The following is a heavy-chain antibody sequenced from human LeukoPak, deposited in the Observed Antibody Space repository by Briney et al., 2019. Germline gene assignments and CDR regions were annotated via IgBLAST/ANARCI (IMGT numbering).Heavy chain of an antibody. CDR1: GFTFNSYA. Sequence: PGGSLRLSCAASGFTFNSYAMNWVRQAPGKGLEWVSSISDSGIITLYADSVKGRFTISRDNSKNTLYLQMNSLRAEDTAVYSCAKEILISTDYACDYWGQGTLVTVS. CDR3: AKEILISTDYACDY. D-gene: IGHD4-17*01. J-gene: IGHJ4*02. CDR2: ISDSGIIT. V-gene: IGHV3-23*01.